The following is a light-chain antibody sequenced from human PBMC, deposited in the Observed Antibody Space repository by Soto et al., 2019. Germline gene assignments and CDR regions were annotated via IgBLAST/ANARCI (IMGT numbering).Light chain of an antibody. J-gene: IGKJ4*01. V-gene: IGKV3-11*01. CDR2: EAS. Sequence: EIELTQCPATLSLSPGERATLSCRASQTVSTSLSWYQQKPGQTPRLLIHEASNRATGIPARFSGSGSGTDFTLTISSLEPEDFAIYYCQQHSSWPLTFGGGTKVEIK. CDR1: QTVSTS. CDR3: QQHSSWPLT.